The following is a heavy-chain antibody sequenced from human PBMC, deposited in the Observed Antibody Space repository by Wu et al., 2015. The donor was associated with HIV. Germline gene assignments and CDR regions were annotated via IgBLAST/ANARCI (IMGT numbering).Heavy chain of an antibody. V-gene: IGHV1-69*05. CDR3: ARDAFSYDSSGYAGRGPFGI. CDR1: GGTFSTYP. Sequence: QVQLVQSGAEVKKPGSSVKVSCKASGGTFSTYPISWMRQAPGQGLEWMGGIIPIFGTVNYAQRFQGRVTITTDESTATVYMELSSLKSEDTAVYYCARDAFSYDSSGYAGRGPFGIWGLRDNGHRLF. D-gene: IGHD3-22*01. J-gene: IGHJ3*02. CDR2: IIPIFGTV.